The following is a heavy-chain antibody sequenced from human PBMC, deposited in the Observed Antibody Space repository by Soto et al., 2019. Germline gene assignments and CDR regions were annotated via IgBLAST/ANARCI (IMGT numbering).Heavy chain of an antibody. V-gene: IGHV3-23*01. CDR1: GFTFSSYS. CDR2: FSAGVGDNT. CDR3: AREARYDRGAYHYEWIDY. J-gene: IGHJ4*02. D-gene: IGHD3-22*01. Sequence: EVQLLESGGGLAQPGGSLRLSCAASGFTFSSYSMNWVRRAPGKGLDWVSAFSAGVGDNTHYADSVKGGFTISRDNSKNTLFLQMNSLRAEDTARYYCAREARYDRGAYHYEWIDYWGQGTLVTVSS.